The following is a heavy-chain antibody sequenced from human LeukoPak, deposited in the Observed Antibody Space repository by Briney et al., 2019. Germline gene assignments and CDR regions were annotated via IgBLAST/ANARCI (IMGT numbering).Heavy chain of an antibody. CDR2: INHSGST. CDR3: ARGRSTVVGATYFDY. Sequence: PSETLSLTCAVYGGSFSGYYWSWIRQPPGKGLEWIGEINHSGSTNYNPSLKSRVTISVDTSKNQFSLKLSSVTAADTAVCYCARGRSTVVGATYFDYWGQGTLVTVSS. D-gene: IGHD1-26*01. V-gene: IGHV4-34*01. CDR1: GGSFSGYY. J-gene: IGHJ4*02.